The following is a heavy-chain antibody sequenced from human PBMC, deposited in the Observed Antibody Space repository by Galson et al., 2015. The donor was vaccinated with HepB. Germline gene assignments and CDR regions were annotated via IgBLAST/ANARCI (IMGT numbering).Heavy chain of an antibody. D-gene: IGHD6-13*01. Sequence: SLRLSCAASGFTFDDYAMHWVRQAPGKGLEWVSGISWNSGSIGYADSVKGRITISRDNAKNSLYLQMNSLRAEDTAVYYCAGGSSWYGMDVWGQGTTVTVSS. CDR1: GFTFDDYA. CDR2: ISWNSGSI. CDR3: AGGSSWYGMDV. J-gene: IGHJ6*02. V-gene: IGHV3-9*01.